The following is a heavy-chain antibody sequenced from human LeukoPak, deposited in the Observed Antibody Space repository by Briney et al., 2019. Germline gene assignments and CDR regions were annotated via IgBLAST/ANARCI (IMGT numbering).Heavy chain of an antibody. CDR1: SGSISSYF. V-gene: IGHV4-59*01. D-gene: IGHD4/OR15-4a*01. CDR3: TRVLERCKQGFDAFDI. CDR2: VYYSGST. J-gene: IGHJ3*02. Sequence: SETLSLTSTVASGSISSYFWSWIRQPPGEGLEWIGYVYYSGSTNYNPSLKSRVTISVDTSKKQFSLKLSSATAAVTARYYCTRVLERCKQGFDAFDIWGEGTMVTVSS.